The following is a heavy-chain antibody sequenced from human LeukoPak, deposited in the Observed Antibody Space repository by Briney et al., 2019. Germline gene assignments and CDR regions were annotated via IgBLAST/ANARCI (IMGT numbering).Heavy chain of an antibody. D-gene: IGHD2-8*01. Sequence: GGSLRLSRAASGFTFSSYAMSWVRQAPGKGLEWVSSISGSGGSTYCADSVKGRFTISRDNSKNTLYLQMNSLRAEDTAVYYCAKDLLVLYGDFDYWGQGTLVTVSS. V-gene: IGHV3-23*01. CDR2: ISGSGGST. J-gene: IGHJ4*02. CDR1: GFTFSSYA. CDR3: AKDLLVLYGDFDY.